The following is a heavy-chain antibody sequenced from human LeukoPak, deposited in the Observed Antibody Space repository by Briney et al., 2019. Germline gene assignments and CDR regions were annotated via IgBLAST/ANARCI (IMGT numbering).Heavy chain of an antibody. CDR2: LTGSGSST. J-gene: IGHJ6*03. V-gene: IGHV3-23*01. CDR1: GFTFSSYA. CDR3: GKQVGSTWWYYYMDV. Sequence: GGSLRLSCAASGFTFSSYAMSWVRQAPGKGLEWVSALTGSGSSTYYADSVKGRFTISRDNSKNTLYLQMNSLRAEDTAVYYCGKQVGSTWWYYYMDVWGKGTTVTVSS. D-gene: IGHD2-2*01.